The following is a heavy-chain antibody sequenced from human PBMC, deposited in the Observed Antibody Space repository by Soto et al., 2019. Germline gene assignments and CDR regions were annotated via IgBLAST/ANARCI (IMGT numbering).Heavy chain of an antibody. Sequence: SETMSLTCTVSGASLHIGGYYWAWIRQNPGKGLEWIGYIYYTGVTYYNPSLGSRVNISVDTSKNQFSLELTSVTAADTAVYYCARHGSSTANWLDPWGQGRLVTVSA. D-gene: IGHD2-2*01. CDR2: IYYTGVT. V-gene: IGHV4-31*03. J-gene: IGHJ5*02. CDR3: ARHGSSTANWLDP. CDR1: GASLHIGGYY.